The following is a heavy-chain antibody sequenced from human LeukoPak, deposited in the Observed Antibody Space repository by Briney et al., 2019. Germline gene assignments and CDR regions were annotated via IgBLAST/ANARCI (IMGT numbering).Heavy chain of an antibody. CDR3: ARDYILPLETDNGDGFAI. J-gene: IGHJ3*02. D-gene: IGHD3-3*02. Sequence: ASVKVSCKASGYTFRQYSISWVRQAPGKGFEWMRRVSPSHTTRVYAQEFQGRVTMTADTNTNTVSMELRSLRFDDTAVYFCARDYILPLETDNGDGFAIWGQGTVVTVSS. CDR1: GYTFRQYS. V-gene: IGHV1-18*01. CDR2: VSPSHTTR.